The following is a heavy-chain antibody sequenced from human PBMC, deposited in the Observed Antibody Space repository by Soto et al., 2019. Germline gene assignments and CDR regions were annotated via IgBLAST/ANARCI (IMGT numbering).Heavy chain of an antibody. CDR3: AKEGPLTNWYFAY. CDR2: ISYDGKVA. D-gene: IGHD1-1*01. J-gene: IGHJ4*02. Sequence: QVQLVESGGGVVQPGRSLRLSCAASGFTFSSYGMHWVRQAPGKGLEWVTVISYDGKVAYYADSVKGRFTISRDNSKNTLYLQMNSLRTEDTAMYSCAKEGPLTNWYFAYWGQGTLVTVSS. CDR1: GFTFSSYG. V-gene: IGHV3-30*18.